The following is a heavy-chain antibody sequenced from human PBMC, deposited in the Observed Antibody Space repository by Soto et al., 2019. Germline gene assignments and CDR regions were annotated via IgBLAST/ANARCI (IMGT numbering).Heavy chain of an antibody. CDR1: GGTFSSYA. CDR3: ARTEWGDIVVVVASKASYYYGMDV. D-gene: IGHD2-15*01. V-gene: IGHV1-69*13. J-gene: IGHJ6*02. CDR2: IIPIFGTA. Sequence: SVKVSCKASGGTFSSYAISWVRQAPGQGLEWMGGIIPIFGTANYAQKFQGRVTITADESTSTAYMELSSLRSEDTAVYYCARTEWGDIVVVVASKASYYYGMDVWGQGTMVTVSS.